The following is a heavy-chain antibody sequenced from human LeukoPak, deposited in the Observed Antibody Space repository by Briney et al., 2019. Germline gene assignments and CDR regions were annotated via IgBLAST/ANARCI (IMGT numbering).Heavy chain of an antibody. V-gene: IGHV3-64*01. Sequence: GGSLRLSCAASGFTFSSYAMSWVRQAPGKGLECVSVISANEGSAYYANSVRGRFSISRDNSKNTLYLQMGSLRTEDMAVYYCARELPVAASLDNWGQGTLVTVSS. CDR3: ARELPVAASLDN. CDR1: GFTFSSYA. CDR2: ISANEGSA. J-gene: IGHJ4*02. D-gene: IGHD6-19*01.